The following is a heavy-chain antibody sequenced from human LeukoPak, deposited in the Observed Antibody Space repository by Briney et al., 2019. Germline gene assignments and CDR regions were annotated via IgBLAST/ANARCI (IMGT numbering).Heavy chain of an antibody. J-gene: IGHJ5*02. D-gene: IGHD2/OR15-2a*01. CDR3: ARRRGSTHLYWFDH. CDR1: GDTFSSKA. Sequence: GASVKVSCKASGDTFSSKAIDWLRQAPGQGLELMGGVIPISGTPTSAQRFQGRVTFSTDESTRTASMELSSLTSEDSALYYCARRRGSTHLYWFDHWGQGTQVTVSS. V-gene: IGHV1-69*05. CDR2: VIPISGTP.